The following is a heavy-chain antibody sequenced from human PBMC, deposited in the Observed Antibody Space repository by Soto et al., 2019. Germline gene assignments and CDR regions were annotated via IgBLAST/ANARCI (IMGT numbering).Heavy chain of an antibody. Sequence: GSLRLSCAASGFTFSNYGIHWVRQAPGKGLEWVAIISDDGSSKYYADSVKGRFTISRDNSKNTLYLQMNSLRAEDTAVYYCARVGLNYYYYYGMDVWGQGTTVTVSS. CDR1: GFTFSNYG. V-gene: IGHV3-30*03. J-gene: IGHJ6*02. CDR2: ISDDGSSK. D-gene: IGHD3-10*01. CDR3: ARVGLNYYYYYGMDV.